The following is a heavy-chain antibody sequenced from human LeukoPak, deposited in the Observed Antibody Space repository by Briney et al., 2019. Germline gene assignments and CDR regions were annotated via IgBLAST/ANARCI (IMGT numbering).Heavy chain of an antibody. J-gene: IGHJ5*02. CDR1: GFTFSSYS. Sequence: PGGSLRLSREASGFTFSSYSMNWVRQAPGKGLEWVSYISSASNTIYYADSVKGRFTISRDNAKNSLYLQMNSLRAEDTAMYYCARDGWFGDYNWFDPWGQGTLVTVSS. D-gene: IGHD3-10*01. CDR3: ARDGWFGDYNWFDP. V-gene: IGHV3-48*01. CDR2: ISSASNTI.